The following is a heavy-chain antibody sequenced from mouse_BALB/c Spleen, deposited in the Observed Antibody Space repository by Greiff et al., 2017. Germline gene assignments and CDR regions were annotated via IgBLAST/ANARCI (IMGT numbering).Heavy chain of an antibody. J-gene: IGHJ4*01. Sequence: EVKLVESGGGLVKPGGSLKLSCAASGFAFSSYDMSWVRQTPEKRLEWVAYISSGGGSTYYPDSVKGRFTISRDNAKNTLYLQMSSLKSEDTAMYYCARRTLYGSSYAMDYWGQGTSVTVSS. CDR1: GFAFSSYD. D-gene: IGHD1-1*01. CDR2: ISSGGGST. CDR3: ARRTLYGSSYAMDY. V-gene: IGHV5-12-1*01.